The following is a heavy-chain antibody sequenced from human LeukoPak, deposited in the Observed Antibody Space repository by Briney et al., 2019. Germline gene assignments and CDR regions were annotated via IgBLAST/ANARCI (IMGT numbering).Heavy chain of an antibody. CDR1: GDSISGYY. CDR3: ARTSGYSSSWYLYY. J-gene: IGHJ4*02. D-gene: IGHD6-13*01. CDR2: IYYSGST. Sequence: PSETLSLTCTVSGDSISGYYWSWIRQPPGKGLEWIGYIYYSGSTNYNPSLKSRVTISVDTSKNQFSLKLSSVTAADTAVYYCARTSGYSSSWYLYYWGQGTLVTVSS. V-gene: IGHV4-59*01.